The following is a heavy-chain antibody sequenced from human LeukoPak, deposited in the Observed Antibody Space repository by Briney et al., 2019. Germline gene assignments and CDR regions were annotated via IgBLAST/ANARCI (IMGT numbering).Heavy chain of an antibody. CDR2: ISYDGNNK. Sequence: PGRSLRLSCAASGFTFSNYGMDWVRQAPGKGLEWVALISYDGNNKYYSDSMKGRFTISRDNSKNTLYLQMNSLRAEDTAVYYCAKDIDYGGANWGQGTLVIVSS. V-gene: IGHV3-30*18. D-gene: IGHD4-23*01. J-gene: IGHJ4*02. CDR1: GFTFSNYG. CDR3: AKDIDYGGAN.